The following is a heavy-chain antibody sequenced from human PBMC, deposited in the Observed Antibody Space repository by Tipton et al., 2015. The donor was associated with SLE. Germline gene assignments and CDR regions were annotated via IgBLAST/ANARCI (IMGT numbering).Heavy chain of an antibody. V-gene: IGHV3-23*01. J-gene: IGHJ4*02. Sequence: SLRLSCAASGFTFSSYAMSWVRQAPGKGLEWVSAISGSGGSTYYADSVKGRFTISRDNSKNTLYLQMNSLRAEDTAVYYCAKDWGYGSGAFDYWGQGALVTVSS. CDR2: ISGSGGST. D-gene: IGHD3-10*01. CDR1: GFTFSSYA. CDR3: AKDWGYGSGAFDY.